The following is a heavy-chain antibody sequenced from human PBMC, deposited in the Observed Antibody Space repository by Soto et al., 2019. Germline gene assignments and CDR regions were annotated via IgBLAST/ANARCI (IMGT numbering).Heavy chain of an antibody. D-gene: IGHD5-12*01. CDR2: INHSGST. CDR3: ARGGRWLQPYYFDY. V-gene: IGHV4-34*01. Sequence: PSETLSLTCAVYGGSFSGYYWSWIRQPPGKGLEWIGEINHSGSTNYNPSLKSRVTISVDTSKNQFSLKLSSVTAADTAVYYCARGGRWLQPYYFDYWGQGTLVTVSS. CDR1: GGSFSGYY. J-gene: IGHJ4*02.